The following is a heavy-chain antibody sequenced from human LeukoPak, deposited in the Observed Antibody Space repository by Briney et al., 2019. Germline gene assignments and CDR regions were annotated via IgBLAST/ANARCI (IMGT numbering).Heavy chain of an antibody. Sequence: GVSLRLSCAASGFTFSSYAMHWVRQAPGKGLEWVAVISYDGSNKFYADSVKGRITISRDNSKNTLYLQMNSLRAEDTAVYYCAKDSLRDYYSYHYMDVWGKGTTVTVSS. V-gene: IGHV3-30*18. J-gene: IGHJ6*03. CDR1: GFTFSSYA. CDR3: AKDSLRDYYSYHYMDV. CDR2: ISYDGSNK.